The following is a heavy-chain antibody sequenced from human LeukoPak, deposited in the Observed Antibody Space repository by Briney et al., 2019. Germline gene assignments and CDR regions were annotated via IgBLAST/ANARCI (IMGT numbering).Heavy chain of an antibody. J-gene: IGHJ6*03. D-gene: IGHD3-3*01. CDR1: GYTFTSYG. V-gene: IGHV1-18*01. CDR2: ISAYNGNT. Sequence: ASVKVSCKASGYTFTSYGISWVRQAPGQGLEWMGWISAYNGNTNYAQKLQGRVTMTSDTSTSTAYMELRSLRSDDTAVYYCARDKDDFWSGYSYYYYYYYMDVWGKGTTVTVSS. CDR3: ARDKDDFWSGYSYYYYYYYMDV.